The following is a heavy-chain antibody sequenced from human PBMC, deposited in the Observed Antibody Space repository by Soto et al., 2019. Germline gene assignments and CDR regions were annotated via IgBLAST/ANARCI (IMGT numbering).Heavy chain of an antibody. J-gene: IGHJ6*02. V-gene: IGHV1-18*01. CDR2: ISTNKGNT. CDR3: AREGIIVGAVNTYYYYGMDV. CDR1: GYTFTNYG. Sequence: QVQLVQSGAEVKKPGASVKVSCKASGYTFTNYGLSWVRQAPGQGLEWMGWISTNKGNTNYAQKFQGRVTMTTDTATSTAYMELRSLRSDDTAVYYCAREGIIVGAVNTYYYYGMDVWGRGTTVTVS. D-gene: IGHD2-15*01.